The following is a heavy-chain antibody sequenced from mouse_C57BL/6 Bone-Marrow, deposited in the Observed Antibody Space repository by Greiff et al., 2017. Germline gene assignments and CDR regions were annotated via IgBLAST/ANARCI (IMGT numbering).Heavy chain of an antibody. CDR2: IDPSDSYT. V-gene: IGHV1-50*01. CDR3: ARNYCSSYVDDFDY. J-gene: IGHJ2*01. D-gene: IGHD1-1*01. Sequence: QVQLQQPEAELVKPGASVKLSCKASGYTFTSYWMQWVKQRPGQGLEWIGEIDPSDSYTNYNQKFKGKATLTVDTSSSTAYMQLSSLTSEDSAVYYCARNYCSSYVDDFDYWGQGTTLTVSS. CDR1: GYTFTSYW.